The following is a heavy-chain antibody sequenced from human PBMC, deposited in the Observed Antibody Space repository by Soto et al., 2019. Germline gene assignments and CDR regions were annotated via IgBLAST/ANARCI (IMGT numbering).Heavy chain of an antibody. D-gene: IGHD3-10*01. CDR1: GYSFTGYY. J-gene: IGHJ6*02. CDR3: ARGGSLWFGELSAYYYGMDV. V-gene: IGHV1-2*04. Sequence: ASVKVSCKASGYSFTGYYMHWVRQAPGQGLEWMGWINPNSGGTNYAQKFQGWVTMTRDTSISTAFLELSRLRSDDTAVYYCARGGSLWFGELSAYYYGMDVWGQGTTVTVSS. CDR2: INPNSGGT.